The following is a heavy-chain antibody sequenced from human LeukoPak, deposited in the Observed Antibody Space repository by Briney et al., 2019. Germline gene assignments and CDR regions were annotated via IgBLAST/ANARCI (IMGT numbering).Heavy chain of an antibody. CDR2: INHSGST. J-gene: IGHJ3*02. CDR1: GGSLSGYY. CDR3: AMSPGTFNI. Sequence: PSETLSLTCAVYGGSLSGYYWSWIRQPPGKGLEWIGEINHSGSTKYNPSLKSRVTISIDTSKNQFSLKLSSVTAADTAIYFCAMSPGTFNIWGQGTMVTVSS. V-gene: IGHV4-34*01. D-gene: IGHD5/OR15-5a*01.